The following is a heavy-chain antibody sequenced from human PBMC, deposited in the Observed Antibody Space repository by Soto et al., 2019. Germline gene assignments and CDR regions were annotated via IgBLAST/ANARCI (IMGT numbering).Heavy chain of an antibody. Sequence: QVQLVESGGGVVQPGRSPRLSCAASGFTFSSYGMHWVRQAPGKGLEWVAVISYDGSNKYYADSVKGRFTISRDNSKNTLYLQMNSLRAEDTAVYYCAKDLVAATYYYYGMYVWGQGTTVTVSS. CDR1: GFTFSSYG. CDR2: ISYDGSNK. J-gene: IGHJ6*02. D-gene: IGHD6-13*01. CDR3: AKDLVAATYYYYGMYV. V-gene: IGHV3-30*18.